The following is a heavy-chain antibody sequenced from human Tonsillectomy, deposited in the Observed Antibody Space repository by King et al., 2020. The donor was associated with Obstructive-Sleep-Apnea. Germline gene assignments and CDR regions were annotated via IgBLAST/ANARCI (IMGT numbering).Heavy chain of an antibody. Sequence: YMGWIRQAPARGLEWLSYISGNSRDINYADSVKGRFTISRDNTKNSLYLQMSSLRAEDSAVYYCATGPHIRVAAFWGQGSLVTVSS. CDR1: Y. CDR2: ISGNSRDI. CDR3: ATGPHIRVAAF. V-gene: IGHV3-11*03. J-gene: IGHJ4*02. D-gene: IGHD6-13*01.